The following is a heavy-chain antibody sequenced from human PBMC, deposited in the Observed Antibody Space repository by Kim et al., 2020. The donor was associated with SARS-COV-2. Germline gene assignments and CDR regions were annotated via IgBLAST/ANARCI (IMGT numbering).Heavy chain of an antibody. CDR3: AGQIMTQDY. V-gene: IGHV3-53*01. Sequence: GSTYYADSAKGRFTISRDNSKNTLYLQMNSLRAEDTAVYYCAGQIMTQDYWGQGTLVTVSS. CDR2: GST. J-gene: IGHJ4*02.